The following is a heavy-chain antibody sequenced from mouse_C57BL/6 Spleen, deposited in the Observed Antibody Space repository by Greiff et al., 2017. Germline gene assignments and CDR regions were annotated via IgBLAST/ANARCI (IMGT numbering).Heavy chain of an antibody. V-gene: IGHV1-52*01. CDR1: GYTFTSYW. D-gene: IGHD2-5*01. Sequence: VQLQQPGAELVRPGSSVKLSCKASGYTFTSYWMHWVKQRPIQGLEWIGNIDPSDSETHYNQKFKDKATLTVDKSSSTAYMQLSSLTSEDSAVYACASADYSNYDFDYWGQGTTLTVSS. CDR3: ASADYSNYDFDY. J-gene: IGHJ2*01. CDR2: IDPSDSET.